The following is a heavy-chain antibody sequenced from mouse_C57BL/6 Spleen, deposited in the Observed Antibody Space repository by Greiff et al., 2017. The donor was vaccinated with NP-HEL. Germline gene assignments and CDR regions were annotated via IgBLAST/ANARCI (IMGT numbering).Heavy chain of an antibody. CDR1: GYTFTDYY. CDR2: IYPGSGNT. J-gene: IGHJ2*01. V-gene: IGHV1-76*01. CDR3: AREGYYGSSGPYYFDY. D-gene: IGHD1-1*01. Sequence: QVQLKESGAELVRPGASVKLSCKASGYTFTDYYINWVKQRPGQGLEWIARIYPGSGNTYYNEKFKGKATLTAEKSSSTAYMQLSSLTSEDSAVYFCAREGYYGSSGPYYFDYWGQGTTLTVSS.